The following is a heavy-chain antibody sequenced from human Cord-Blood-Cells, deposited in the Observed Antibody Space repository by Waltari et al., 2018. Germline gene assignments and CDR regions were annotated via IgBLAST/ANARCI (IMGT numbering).Heavy chain of an antibody. J-gene: IGHJ3*02. CDR2: SNHSGST. D-gene: IGHD6-6*01. V-gene: IGHV4-34*01. Sequence: QVQLQQWGAGLLKPSETLSLTCAVYGGSFSGYYWSWIRQPPGKGLEWIGESNHSGSTNYNPSLKSRVTISVDTSKNRFSLKLSSVTAADTAVYYCARTVEYSSSSAFDIWGQGTMVTVSS. CDR1: GGSFSGYY. CDR3: ARTVEYSSSSAFDI.